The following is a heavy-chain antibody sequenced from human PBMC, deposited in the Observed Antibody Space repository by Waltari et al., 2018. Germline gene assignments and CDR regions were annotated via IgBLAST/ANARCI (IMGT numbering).Heavy chain of an antibody. J-gene: IGHJ4*02. Sequence: QVQLQESGPGLVKPSQTLSLTCTVSGGSISSGDYYWSWIRQPPGKGLGWIGDIYYSGSTYYNPSLQSRVTISVDTSKNQFSLKLSSVTAADTAVYYCARVWASYYDFWSGYYPGYFDYWGQGTLVTVSS. D-gene: IGHD3-3*01. CDR1: GGSISSGDYY. CDR3: ARVWASYYDFWSGYYPGYFDY. CDR2: IYYSGST. V-gene: IGHV4-30-4*08.